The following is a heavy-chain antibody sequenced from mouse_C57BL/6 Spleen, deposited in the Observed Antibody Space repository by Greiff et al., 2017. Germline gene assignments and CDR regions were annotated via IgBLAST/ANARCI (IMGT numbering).Heavy chain of an antibody. D-gene: IGHD1-1*01. Sequence: EVQRVESGGGLVKPGGSLKLSCAASGFTFSSYAMSWVHQTPEKRLEWVATISDGGSYTYYPDNVKGRFTISRDNAKNNLYLQMSHLKSEDTAMYYCAREDYGFAYWGQGTLVTVSA. J-gene: IGHJ3*01. V-gene: IGHV5-4*01. CDR3: AREDYGFAY. CDR1: GFTFSSYA. CDR2: ISDGGSYT.